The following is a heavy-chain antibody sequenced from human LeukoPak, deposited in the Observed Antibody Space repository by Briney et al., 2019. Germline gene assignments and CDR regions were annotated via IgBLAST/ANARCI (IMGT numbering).Heavy chain of an antibody. CDR1: GYTFAGYY. V-gene: IGHV1-2*02. J-gene: IGHJ4*02. CDR3: ARLLGLEWELRPNPTVAFHF. CDR2: INPNGGGT. Sequence: ASVTVSHTASGYTFAGYYIHWVRQAPGQGLEWMGWINPNGGGTNYAQKFQGRVTMTRNTSISTAYMELSTLRSDDTAVYYCARLLGLEWELRPNPTVAFHFWGQGTLVTVSS. D-gene: IGHD3-3*01.